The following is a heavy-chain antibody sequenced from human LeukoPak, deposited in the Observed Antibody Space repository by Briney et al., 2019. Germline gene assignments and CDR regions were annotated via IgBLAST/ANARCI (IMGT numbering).Heavy chain of an antibody. CDR2: IFYSGRT. J-gene: IGHJ6*03. V-gene: IGHV4-59*01. CDR1: GGSFSGYY. CDR3: ARYGVPYYYYYMDV. D-gene: IGHD4-17*01. Sequence: ASETLSLTCAVYGGSFSGYYWSWIRQPPGKGLQWIGYIFYSGRTNYNPSLKSRVTISVDTSKKQISLNLSSVTAADTATYYCARYGVPYYYYYMDVWGKGTTVTVFS.